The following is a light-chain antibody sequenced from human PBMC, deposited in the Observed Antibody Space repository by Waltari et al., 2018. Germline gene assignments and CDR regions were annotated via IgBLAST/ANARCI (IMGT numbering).Light chain of an antibody. CDR2: GAS. CDR1: QSVSSN. J-gene: IGKJ1*01. CDR3: QQYNNWPSWT. V-gene: IGKV3-15*01. Sequence: EIVMTQSPATLSVSPGERAPLSGRASQSVSSNLAWYQQKPGQAPRLLIYGASTKATGIPARFIGSGSGTEFTLTISSLQSADFAVYYCQQYNNWPSWTFGQGTKVEIK.